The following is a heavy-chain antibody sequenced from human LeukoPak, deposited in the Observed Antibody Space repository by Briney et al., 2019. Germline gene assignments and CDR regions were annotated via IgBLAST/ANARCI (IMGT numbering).Heavy chain of an antibody. Sequence: PSETLSLTCTVSGGSISSYYWSWIRQPPGKGLEWIGYIYYSGSTNYNPSLKSRVTISVDTSKNQFSLKLSSVTAADTAVYYCARYGYVWGSYRPEETNWFDPWGQGTLVTVSS. D-gene: IGHD3-16*02. CDR3: ARYGYVWGSYRPEETNWFDP. J-gene: IGHJ5*02. CDR2: IYYSGST. CDR1: GGSISSYY. V-gene: IGHV4-59*01.